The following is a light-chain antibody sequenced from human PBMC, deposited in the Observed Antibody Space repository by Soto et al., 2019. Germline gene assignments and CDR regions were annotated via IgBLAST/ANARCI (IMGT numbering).Light chain of an antibody. V-gene: IGKV3-20*01. CDR1: QSVSNNY. CDR2: GAS. CDR3: QQYGSSGT. Sequence: EIGLTQSPCTLSLSPGERATLSCGASQSVSNNYLAWYQQKPGQTPRLLIYGASSRATGIPDRFSGRGSGTDFTLTISRLEPEDFAVYYCQQYGSSGTFGQGTKVDIK. J-gene: IGKJ1*01.